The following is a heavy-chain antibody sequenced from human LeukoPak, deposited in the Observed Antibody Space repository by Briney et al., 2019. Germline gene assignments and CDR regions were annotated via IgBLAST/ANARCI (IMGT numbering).Heavy chain of an antibody. CDR2: INPSGGTT. CDR3: ARGVLPGSYYFDY. J-gene: IGHJ4*02. CDR1: GYTFTNYQ. Sequence: ASVKVSCKPSGYTFTNYQMHWVRQAPGQGLEWVGLINPSGGTTIYAQKFQDRVTMTRDTSTTTVYMEVSSLRSEDTAVYYCARGVLPGSYYFDYWGRGTLVTVSS. V-gene: IGHV1-46*01. D-gene: IGHD1-26*01.